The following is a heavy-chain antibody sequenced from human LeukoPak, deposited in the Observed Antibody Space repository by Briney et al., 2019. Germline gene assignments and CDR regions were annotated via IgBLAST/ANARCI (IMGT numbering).Heavy chain of an antibody. CDR3: ARRIATNWFDP. CDR2: IYYSGST. V-gene: IGHV4-59*08. J-gene: IGHJ5*02. D-gene: IGHD6-13*01. CDR1: GGSISSYY. Sequence: KPSETLSLTCTVSGGSISSYYWSWIRQPPGKGLEWIGYIYYSGSTNYNPSLKGRVTISVDTSKNQFSLKLSSVTAADTAVYYCARRIATNWFDPWGQGTLVTVSS.